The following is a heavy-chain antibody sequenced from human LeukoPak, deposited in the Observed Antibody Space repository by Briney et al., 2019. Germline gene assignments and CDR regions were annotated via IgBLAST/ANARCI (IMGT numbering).Heavy chain of an antibody. CDR1: GFTFSSYA. CDR2: ISGSGGNT. V-gene: IGHV3-23*01. D-gene: IGHD3-22*01. CDR3: AAYYYDSSGYSGALDI. J-gene: IGHJ3*02. Sequence: AGGSLRLSCAASGFTFSSYAMSWVRQAPGKALEWVSAISGSGGNTYYVDSVKGRFTISRDNSKNTLYVQMNSLRAEDTAVYYCAAYYYDSSGYSGALDIWGQGTMVTVSS.